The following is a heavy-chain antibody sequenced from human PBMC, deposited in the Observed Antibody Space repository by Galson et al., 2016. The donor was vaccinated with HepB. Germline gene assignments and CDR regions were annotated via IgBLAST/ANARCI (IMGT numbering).Heavy chain of an antibody. V-gene: IGHV4-4*02. Sequence: SETLSLTCVVSGGSISSNTWWSWLRQPPGKGLEWIGEIYHTGTTNYNPSLESRVTISLDKSKNQFSLKLSSVTAAATAVYYCAPLGYCSGDTCHRVYWGQGTLVTVSS. D-gene: IGHD2-15*01. CDR3: APLGYCSGDTCHRVY. CDR1: GGSISSNTW. CDR2: IYHTGTT. J-gene: IGHJ4*02.